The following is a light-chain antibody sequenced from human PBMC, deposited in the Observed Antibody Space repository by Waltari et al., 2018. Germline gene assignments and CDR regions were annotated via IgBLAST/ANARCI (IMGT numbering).Light chain of an antibody. J-gene: IGLJ1*01. CDR1: NIGSKH. CDR3: QVWDSGSDYV. V-gene: IGLV3-21*04. Sequence: SYLLTQPPSVSVAPGNTASLTCGGDNIGSKHVHWYQQRQGQAPVLVISNDYDRPSGIPDRFSGSNSGNTATLTISSVEAGDEADYICQVWDSGSDYVFGTGTKVTVL. CDR2: NDY.